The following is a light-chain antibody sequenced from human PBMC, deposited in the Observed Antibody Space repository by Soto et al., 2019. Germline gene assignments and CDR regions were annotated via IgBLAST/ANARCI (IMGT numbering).Light chain of an antibody. CDR1: SSNIGAHYD. CDR2: GNS. Sequence: QSVLTQPPSVSGAPGQRVTISCTGSSSNIGAHYDVHWYQQLPGTAPKLLIYGNSNRPSGVPDRFSGSKSGTSASLAITGLQAEYEADYYCQSYDNSLSVYVFGTGTTLPVL. CDR3: QSYDNSLSVYV. J-gene: IGLJ1*01. V-gene: IGLV1-40*01.